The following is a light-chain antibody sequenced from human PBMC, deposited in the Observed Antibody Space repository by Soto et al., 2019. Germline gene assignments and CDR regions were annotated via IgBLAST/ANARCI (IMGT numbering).Light chain of an antibody. CDR1: QSIVNF. CDR2: SAS. J-gene: IGKJ2*01. V-gene: IGKV1-39*01. CDR3: QQSYGTPYT. Sequence: DIHMTQSPSSLSASVGDRVTITCRASQSIVNFLNWYQQKPGKAPKLLIYSASNLEPGVPTRFSGSGSGTDVTLTISSLQPEDFATYYCQQSYGTPYTFGQGTKMEIK.